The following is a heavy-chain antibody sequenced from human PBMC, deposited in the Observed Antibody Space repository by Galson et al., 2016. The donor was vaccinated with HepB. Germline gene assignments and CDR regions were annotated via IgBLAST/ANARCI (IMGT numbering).Heavy chain of an antibody. CDR3: AREVQWLALDGALDI. CDR1: GFTFSSYG. Sequence: SLRLSCAASGFTFSSYGMHWVRQAPGKGLEWVALIWYDGSNKYYEDSVKGRFTISRDNDKNTMYLQMNSLSVEDTAVYYCAREVQWLALDGALDIWGQGTMVTVSS. D-gene: IGHD6-19*01. CDR2: IWYDGSNK. J-gene: IGHJ3*02. V-gene: IGHV3-33*01.